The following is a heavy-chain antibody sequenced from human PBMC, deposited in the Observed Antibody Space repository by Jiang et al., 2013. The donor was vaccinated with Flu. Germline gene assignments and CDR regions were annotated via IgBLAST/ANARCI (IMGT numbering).Heavy chain of an antibody. V-gene: IGHV3-23*01. CDR1: FSNYA. D-gene: IGHD6-19*01. CDR3: AKCKPYGSGWYGGSDY. CDR2: ITSGGGT. Sequence: FSNYAMSWVRQAPGKGLEWVSAITSGGGTSYADSVKGRFTISRDNSKNTLYLQVNSLRAEDTAVYYCAKCKPYGSGWYGGSDYWGQGTLVTVSS. J-gene: IGHJ4*02.